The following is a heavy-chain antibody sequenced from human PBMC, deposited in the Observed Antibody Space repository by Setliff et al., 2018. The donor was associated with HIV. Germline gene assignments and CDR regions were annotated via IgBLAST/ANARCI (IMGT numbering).Heavy chain of an antibody. D-gene: IGHD3-22*01. J-gene: IGHJ6*03. Sequence: SETLSLTCALYGGSFSGYYWSWIRQPPGKGLEWIGEINHSGSTNYNMSLWSRVTISLDASRNQFSLELSSVTAADTAVYYCARVVNHYDSSGYFGGYYYYMDVWGKGTTVTVSS. V-gene: IGHV4-34*01. CDR3: ARVVNHYDSSGYFGGYYYYMDV. CDR2: INHSGST. CDR1: GGSFSGYY.